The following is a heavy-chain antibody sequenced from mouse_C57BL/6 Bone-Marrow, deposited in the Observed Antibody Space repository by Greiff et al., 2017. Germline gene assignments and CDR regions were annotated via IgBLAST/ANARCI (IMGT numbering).Heavy chain of an antibody. D-gene: IGHD2-5*01. J-gene: IGHJ2*01. CDR2: INHNNGGT. CDR1: GYTFTDYN. CDR3: ARRGSNYPFDY. Sequence: EVQLQQSGPELVKPGASVKIPCKASGYTFTDYNMDWVKQSHGKSLEWIGDINHNNGGTIYNQKFKGKATLTVDKSSSTAYMELRSLTSEDTAVYYCARRGSNYPFDYWGQGTTLTVSS. V-gene: IGHV1-18*01.